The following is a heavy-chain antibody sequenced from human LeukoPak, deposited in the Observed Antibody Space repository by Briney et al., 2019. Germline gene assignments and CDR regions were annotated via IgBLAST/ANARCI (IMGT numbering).Heavy chain of an antibody. CDR3: VRDADWSFDY. Sequence: GGSLRLSCAASGFTFNSYGMHWVRQAPGKGLEWVAVISYDGSNKYYADSVKGRFTISRDNSKNTLSVQMNSLRVQDTAVYYCVRDADWSFDYWGQGTLLTVSS. J-gene: IGHJ4*02. CDR1: GFTFNSYG. CDR2: ISYDGSNK. D-gene: IGHD3-9*01. V-gene: IGHV3-30*03.